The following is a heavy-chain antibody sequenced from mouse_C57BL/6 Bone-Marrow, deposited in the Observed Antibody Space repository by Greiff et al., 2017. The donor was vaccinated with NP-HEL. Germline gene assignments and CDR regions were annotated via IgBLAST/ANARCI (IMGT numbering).Heavy chain of an antibody. Sequence: VQLQQSGAELVKPGASVTLSCTASGFNIKDYYMHWVKQRTEQGLEWIGRIDPEDGETKYAPNFQGKATITADTSTNPAYLQLSSLTSEDSAIYYRARDYGSVYYYAMDYWGQGTAVTVSS. J-gene: IGHJ4*01. CDR1: GFNIKDYY. CDR2: IDPEDGET. CDR3: ARDYGSVYYYAMDY. D-gene: IGHD1-1*01. V-gene: IGHV14-2*01.